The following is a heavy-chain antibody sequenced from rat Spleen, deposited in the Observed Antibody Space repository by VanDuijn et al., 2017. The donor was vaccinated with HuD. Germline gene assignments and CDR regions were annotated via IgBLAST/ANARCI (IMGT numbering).Heavy chain of an antibody. CDR1: GFTFNNYW. CDR3: ARADNYSDY. Sequence: EVQLVESGGGLVQPGGSLKLSCVASGFTFNNYWMTWIRQAPGRGLEWVASITNASGRTYYSDFVKGRFTISRDTAQNTLYLQMNSLRSEDTATYYCARADNYSDYWGQGVMVTVSS. V-gene: IGHV5-31*01. J-gene: IGHJ2*01. CDR2: ITNASGRT.